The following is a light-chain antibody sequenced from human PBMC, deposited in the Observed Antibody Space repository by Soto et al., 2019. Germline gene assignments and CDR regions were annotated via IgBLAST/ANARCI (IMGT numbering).Light chain of an antibody. J-gene: IGLJ1*01. V-gene: IGLV3-21*04. CDR1: NIGDKS. CDR3: QVWDSSSDHPGV. Sequence: SYELTQPPSVSVAPGKTARITCGGNNIGDKSVHWYQQKPGQAPVLVIYYNNDRPSGIPERISGSNSGNTATLTISRVEAGDEADYYCQVWDSSSDHPGVFGTGTKVTVL. CDR2: YNN.